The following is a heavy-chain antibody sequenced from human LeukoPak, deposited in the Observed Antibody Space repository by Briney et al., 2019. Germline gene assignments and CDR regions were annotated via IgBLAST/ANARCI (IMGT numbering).Heavy chain of an antibody. CDR1: GGSFSGYY. J-gene: IGHJ4*02. CDR3: ARGYGSGFAY. D-gene: IGHD3-10*01. Sequence: SETLSLTCGVYGGSFSGYYWSWIRQSPGKGLEWIGEINQSGSTNHNPSLKSRVTISVDTSKNQFSLKVSSVTAADTAVYYCARGYGSGFAYWGQGTLVTVSS. V-gene: IGHV4-34*01. CDR2: INQSGST.